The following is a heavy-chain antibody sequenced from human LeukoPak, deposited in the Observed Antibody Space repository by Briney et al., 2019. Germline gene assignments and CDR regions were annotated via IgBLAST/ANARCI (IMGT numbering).Heavy chain of an antibody. J-gene: IGHJ3*02. CDR2: FDPEDGET. CDR1: GYTLTELS. Sequence: ASVKVSRKVSGYTLTELSMQWVRQAPGKGLEWMGGFDPEDGETIYAQKFQGRVTMTEDTSTDTAYMELSSLRSEDTAVYYCARAKYNSGWYGAFDIWGQGTMVTVSS. V-gene: IGHV1-24*01. D-gene: IGHD6-19*01. CDR3: ARAKYNSGWYGAFDI.